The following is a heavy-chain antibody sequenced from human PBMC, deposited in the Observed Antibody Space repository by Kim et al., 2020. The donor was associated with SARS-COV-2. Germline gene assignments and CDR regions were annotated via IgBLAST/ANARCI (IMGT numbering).Heavy chain of an antibody. Sequence: ASVKVSCKASGYTFTSYYMHWVRQAPGQGLEWMGIINPSGGSTSYAQKFQGRVTMTRDTSTSTVYMELSSLRSEDTAVYYCARDRGSNYFYYYYGMDVWGQGTTVTVSS. J-gene: IGHJ6*02. CDR2: INPSGGST. CDR1: GYTFTSYY. D-gene: IGHD4-4*01. V-gene: IGHV1-46*01. CDR3: ARDRGSNYFYYYYGMDV.